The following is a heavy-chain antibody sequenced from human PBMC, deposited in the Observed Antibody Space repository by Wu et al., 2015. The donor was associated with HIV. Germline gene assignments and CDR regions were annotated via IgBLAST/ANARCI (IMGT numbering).Heavy chain of an antibody. Sequence: QVQLVQSGAEVKKPGASVKVSCRASGYTFTDYYIHWVRQAPGQGLEWMGWINPNSAGTNSAQKFQGRVTLTRDTSINTAYMELSRLRSDDTAVYYCARDGYYDSNNFDYWGQGTLVTVSS. CDR2: INPNSAGT. V-gene: IGHV1-2*02. J-gene: IGHJ4*02. CDR3: ARDGYYDSNNFDY. CDR1: GYTFTDYY. D-gene: IGHD3-22*01.